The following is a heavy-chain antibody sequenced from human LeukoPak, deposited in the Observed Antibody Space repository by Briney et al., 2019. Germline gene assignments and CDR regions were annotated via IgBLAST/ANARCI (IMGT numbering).Heavy chain of an antibody. J-gene: IGHJ6*02. CDR1: GGSISSYY. D-gene: IGHD3-10*01. V-gene: IGHV4-4*07. CDR3: ARGGQYGSGSYYTYYYYGRDV. Sequence: SETLSLTCTVSGGSISSYYWSWIRQPAGKGLEWIGRIYTSGSTNYNPSLKSRVTMSVDTSKNQFSLKLSSVTAADTAVYHCARGGQYGSGSYYTYYYYGRDVWGQGTTVTVSS. CDR2: IYTSGST.